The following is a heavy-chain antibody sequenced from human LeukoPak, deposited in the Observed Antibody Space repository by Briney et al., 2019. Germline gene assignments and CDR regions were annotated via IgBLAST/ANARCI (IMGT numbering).Heavy chain of an antibody. Sequence: ASVKVSCKASGYTFTSYYMHWVRQAPGQGLEWMGIINPSGGSTSYAQKFQGRVTISVDTSKNEIYLRLRSVTAADTAMYFCAREKGGYDAFDIWGQGTRVTVSS. CDR1: GYTFTSYY. V-gene: IGHV1-46*01. CDR3: AREKGGYDAFDI. J-gene: IGHJ3*02. CDR2: INPSGGST. D-gene: IGHD2-15*01.